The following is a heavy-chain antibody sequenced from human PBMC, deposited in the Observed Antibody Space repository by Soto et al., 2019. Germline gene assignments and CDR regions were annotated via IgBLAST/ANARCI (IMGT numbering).Heavy chain of an antibody. CDR1: VGTFSSSG. CDR2: IVPSLDTT. D-gene: IGHD6-13*01. CDR3: ARDSGAKLSSS. Sequence: SVKVSCKASVGTFSSSGFSWVRQAPGQGLEWMGMIVPSLDTTNYAQKFQARVTITADEVTSTAYMELRGLKSQDTAVYYCARDSGAKLSSSWGQGTLVTVAS. V-gene: IGHV1-69*11. J-gene: IGHJ4*02.